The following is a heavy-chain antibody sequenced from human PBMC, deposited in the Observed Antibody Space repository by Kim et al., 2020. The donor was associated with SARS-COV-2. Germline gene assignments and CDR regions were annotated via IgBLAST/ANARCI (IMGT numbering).Heavy chain of an antibody. CDR3: ARDGRYFDWLTDY. CDR1: GFTFSSYA. CDR2: ISYDGSNK. V-gene: IGHV3-30*04. D-gene: IGHD3-9*01. Sequence: GGSLRLSCAASGFTFSSYAMHWVRQAPGKGLEWVAVISYDGSNKYYADSVKGRFTISRDNSKNTLYLQMNSLRAEDTAVYYCARDGRYFDWLTDYWGQGTLVTVSS. J-gene: IGHJ4*02.